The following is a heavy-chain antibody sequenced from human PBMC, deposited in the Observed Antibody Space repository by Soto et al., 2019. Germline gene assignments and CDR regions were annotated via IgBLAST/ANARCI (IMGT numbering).Heavy chain of an antibody. V-gene: IGHV2-5*02. CDR1: GFSLSTRGEA. D-gene: IGHD3-3*02. CDR3: ARRVPHLGLDY. Sequence: QITLKESGPTLVKPTQTLTLTCTFPGFSLSTRGEAVDWVRQPPGKALEWLALIYWDDDKRLSPSLRSRLTITKDTSNNQVFLTMTNMDPVDTATYYCARRVPHLGLDYWGQGALVTVSS. CDR2: IYWDDDK. J-gene: IGHJ4*02.